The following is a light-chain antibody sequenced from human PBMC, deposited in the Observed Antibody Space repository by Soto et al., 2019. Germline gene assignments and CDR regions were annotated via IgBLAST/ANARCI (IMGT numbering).Light chain of an antibody. Sequence: DIQMTQSPSSLSASVGDRVTITCRASQPISKNLNWYQQRPGKPPNLLIYASSSVQRGVPPRFIGGGSGTEFTLTITSLQPEDFATYYCQQTDSTPITFGQGTRLEIK. V-gene: IGKV1-39*01. J-gene: IGKJ5*01. CDR3: QQTDSTPIT. CDR1: QPISKN. CDR2: ASS.